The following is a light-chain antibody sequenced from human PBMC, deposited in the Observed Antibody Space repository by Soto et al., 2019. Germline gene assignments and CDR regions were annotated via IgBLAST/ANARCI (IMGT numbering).Light chain of an antibody. J-gene: IGLJ3*02. CDR2: DVS. V-gene: IGLV2-23*02. CDR3: CSYAGSVWV. Sequence: QSALTQPASVSGSPGQSITISCTGTSSDVGSYNLVSWYQQHPGKAPQLMIYDVSKRPSGVSNRFSGSKSGNTASLTVSGLQAEDEAYYDCCSYAGSVWVFGGGTKLTVL. CDR1: SSDVGSYNL.